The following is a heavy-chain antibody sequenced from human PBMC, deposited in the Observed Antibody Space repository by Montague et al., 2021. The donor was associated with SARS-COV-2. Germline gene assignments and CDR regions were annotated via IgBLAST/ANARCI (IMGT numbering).Heavy chain of an antibody. V-gene: IGHV4-61*01. Sequence: SETLSLTCTVSGYSISSGYYWGWIRQPPGKGLEWIGYIYYSGSTNYNPSLKSRVTISVDTSKNQFSMKLSSVTAADTAVYYCARGLSRYSSGRTPFLHSEMDVWGQGTTVTVSS. CDR2: IYYSGST. CDR1: GYSISSGYY. CDR3: ARGLSRYSSGRTPFLHSEMDV. J-gene: IGHJ6*02. D-gene: IGHD6-19*01.